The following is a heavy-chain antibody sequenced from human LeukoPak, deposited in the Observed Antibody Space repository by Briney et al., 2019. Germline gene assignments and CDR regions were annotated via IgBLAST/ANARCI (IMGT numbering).Heavy chain of an antibody. J-gene: IGHJ3*02. V-gene: IGHV5-51*01. CDR2: IYPGDSDT. CDR3: ARQNFAYCGGDCYYAFDI. CDR1: GYSFTSYW. D-gene: IGHD2-21*02. Sequence: HGESLKISCKGSGYSFTSYWIGWVRQMPGKGLEWMGIIYPGDSDTRYSSSFQGQVTISADKSISTAYLQWSSLKASDTAMYYCARQNFAYCGGDCYYAFDIWGQGTMVTVSS.